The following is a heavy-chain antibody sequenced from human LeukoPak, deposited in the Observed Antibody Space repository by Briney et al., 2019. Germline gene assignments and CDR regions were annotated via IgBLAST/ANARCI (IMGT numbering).Heavy chain of an antibody. J-gene: IGHJ5*02. CDR3: ARADCSSTSCYGGRNWFDP. CDR2: INPNSGGT. Sequence: AASVKVSCKASGYTFTGYYMHWVRQAPGQGLEWMGWINPNSGGTNYAQKFQGRVTMTRDTSIGTAYMELSRLRSDDTAVYYCARADCSSTSCYGGRNWFDPWGQGTLVTVSS. D-gene: IGHD2-2*01. V-gene: IGHV1-2*02. CDR1: GYTFTGYY.